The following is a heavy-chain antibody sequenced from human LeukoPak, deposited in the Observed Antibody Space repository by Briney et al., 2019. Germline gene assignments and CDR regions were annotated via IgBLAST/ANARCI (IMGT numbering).Heavy chain of an antibody. CDR1: GFTFSSYA. D-gene: IGHD3-22*01. J-gene: IGHJ4*02. CDR2: ISGSGGST. V-gene: IGHV3-23*01. CDR3: AKFSSGYYYRGGYFDY. Sequence: PGGSLRLSCAASGFTFSSYAMSWVRQAPGKGLEWVSAISGSGGSTYYADSVKGRFTISRDNSKNTLYLQMNSLRAEDTAVYYCAKFSSGYYYRGGYFDYWGQGTLVTVSS.